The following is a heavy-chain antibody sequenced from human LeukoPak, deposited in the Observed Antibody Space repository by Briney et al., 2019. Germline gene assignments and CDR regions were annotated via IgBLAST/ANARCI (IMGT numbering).Heavy chain of an antibody. CDR2: IHPSGST. Sequence: PSETLSLTCTVSGGSISSGTYYWSWIRQPAGKGLEWIGHIHPSGSTNYNPSLKSRITISIDTSKNQFSLTMSSVTAADTAVYYCVGSYYYGSGSLRPIDYWGQGTLVTVSS. CDR3: VGSYYYGSGSLRPIDY. J-gene: IGHJ4*02. V-gene: IGHV4-61*09. CDR1: GGSISSGTYY. D-gene: IGHD3-10*01.